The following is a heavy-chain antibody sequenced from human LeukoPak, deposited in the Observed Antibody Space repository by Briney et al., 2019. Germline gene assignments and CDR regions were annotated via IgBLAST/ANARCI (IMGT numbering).Heavy chain of an antibody. D-gene: IGHD3-9*01. J-gene: IGHJ4*02. V-gene: IGHV3-66*04. Sequence: GGSLRLSCEASGFTVSNNYMSWVRQAPGKGLEWVSIIYSGGATFYADSVKGRFTISRETSKNTLWLQMNSLRAEDTAVYYCARLHYDVLTGPFDYWGQGTLVTVSS. CDR1: GFTVSNNY. CDR2: IYSGGAT. CDR3: ARLHYDVLTGPFDY.